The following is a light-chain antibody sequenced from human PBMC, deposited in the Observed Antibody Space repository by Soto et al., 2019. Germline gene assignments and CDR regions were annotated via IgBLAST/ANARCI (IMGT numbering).Light chain of an antibody. CDR3: MQATQPYT. CDR2: MIS. J-gene: IGKJ2*01. CDR1: QSLVHSDGNTY. V-gene: IGKV2-24*01. Sequence: DFVMTQTPLSSPVTLGQPASISCRSSQSLVHSDGNTYLSWLHQRPGQPPRLLIYMISIRYSGVPDTFSGSGAGTDFTLKISRVEAEAVRVYYCMQATQPYTFGQGTKLEIK.